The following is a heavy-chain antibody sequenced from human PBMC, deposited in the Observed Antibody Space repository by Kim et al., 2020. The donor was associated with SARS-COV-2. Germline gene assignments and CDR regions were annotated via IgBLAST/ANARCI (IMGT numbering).Heavy chain of an antibody. J-gene: IGHJ6*02. V-gene: IGHV1-69*13. Sequence: SVKVSCKASGGTFSSYAISWVRQAPGQGLEWMGGIIPIFGTANYAQKFQGRVTITADESTSTAYMELSSLRSEDTAVYYCARVILGYCSSTSCFDGYYYYYGMDVWGQGTTVTVSS. CDR1: GGTFSSYA. CDR3: ARVILGYCSSTSCFDGYYYYYGMDV. CDR2: IIPIFGTA. D-gene: IGHD2-2*01.